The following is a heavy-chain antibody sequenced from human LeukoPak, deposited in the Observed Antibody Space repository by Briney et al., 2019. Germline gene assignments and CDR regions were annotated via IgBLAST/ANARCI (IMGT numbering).Heavy chain of an antibody. J-gene: IGHJ4*02. CDR2: INPNSGGT. CDR3: ARDLMAEEDIVVVVAATGFDY. CDR1: GYTFTSYG. Sequence: ASVKVSCKASGYTFTSYGISWVRQAPGQGLEWMGRINPNSGGTNYAQKFQGRVTMTRDTSISTAYMELSRLRSDDTAVYYCARDLMAEEDIVVVVAATGFDYWGQGTLVTVSS. V-gene: IGHV1-2*06. D-gene: IGHD2-15*01.